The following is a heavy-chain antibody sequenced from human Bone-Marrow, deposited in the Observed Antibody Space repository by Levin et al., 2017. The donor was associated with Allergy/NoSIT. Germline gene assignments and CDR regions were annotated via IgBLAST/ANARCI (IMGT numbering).Heavy chain of an antibody. Sequence: GESLKISCAASGFTFSSYAMHWVRQAPGKGLEWVAVISYDGSNKYYADSVKGRFTISRDNSKNTLYLQMNSLRAEDTAVYYCARDHRTHYSSGNMPINWGYRAPIYWGQGTLVTVSS. CDR2: ISYDGSNK. D-gene: IGHD6-19*01. CDR3: ARDHRTHYSSGNMPINWGYRAPIY. CDR1: GFTFSSYA. V-gene: IGHV3-30-3*01. J-gene: IGHJ4*02.